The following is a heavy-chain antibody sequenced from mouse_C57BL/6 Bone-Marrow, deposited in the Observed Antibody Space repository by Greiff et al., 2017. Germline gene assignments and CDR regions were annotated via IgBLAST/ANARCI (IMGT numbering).Heavy chain of an antibody. Sequence: QVQLQQSGPGLVQPSQSLSITCTVSGFSLTSYGVHWVRQSPGKGLEWLGVIWSGGSTDYNAAFISRLSISNGKSKSKVFFKRNRLQAEDTAMYYCSRGGDCDEGDWYFDVWGTGTTVTVSS. CDR1: GFSLTSYG. CDR3: SRGGDCDEGDWYFDV. J-gene: IGHJ1*03. CDR2: IWSGGST. V-gene: IGHV2-2*01.